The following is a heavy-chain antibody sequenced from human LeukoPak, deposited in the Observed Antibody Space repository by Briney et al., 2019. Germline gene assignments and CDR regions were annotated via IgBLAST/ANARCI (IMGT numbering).Heavy chain of an antibody. Sequence: GGSLSLSCAAPGFTFTSYSMNWVRQAPGKGLEWVSSISTTSRYIYYADSVKGRFTVSRDNTKNSLYLHMNSLRAEDTAVYYCARGNSDYDHDYWGQGTLVTVSS. V-gene: IGHV3-21*01. J-gene: IGHJ4*02. CDR3: ARGNSDYDHDY. D-gene: IGHD5-12*01. CDR1: GFTFTSYS. CDR2: ISTTSRYI.